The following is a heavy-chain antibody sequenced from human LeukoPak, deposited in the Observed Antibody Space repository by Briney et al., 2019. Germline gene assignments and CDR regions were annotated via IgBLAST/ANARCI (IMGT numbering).Heavy chain of an antibody. J-gene: IGHJ5*02. V-gene: IGHV4-4*07. Sequence: SETLSLTCTVSGGSISSYYWSWIRQPAGKGLEWIGRIYASGSTNYNPSLKSRVTMSVDTSKSQFSLKLISVTAADTAVYYCARDPRGIVGANHNWFDPWGQGTLVTVSS. D-gene: IGHD1-26*01. CDR1: GGSISSYY. CDR2: IYASGST. CDR3: ARDPRGIVGANHNWFDP.